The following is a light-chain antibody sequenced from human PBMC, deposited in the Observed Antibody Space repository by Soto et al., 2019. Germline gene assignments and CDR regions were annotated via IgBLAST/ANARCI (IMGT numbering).Light chain of an antibody. CDR3: SSYTSSSIVV. CDR1: SSDVGGYNY. V-gene: IGLV2-14*03. CDR2: DVS. Sequence: QSALTQPASVSGSPGQSITISCTGTSSDVGGYNYVTWYQQHPGKVPKLLMYDVSNRPSGVSNRFSGSKSGNTASLTISGIQADDEADYYCSSYTSSSIVVFGGGTKLTVL. J-gene: IGLJ2*01.